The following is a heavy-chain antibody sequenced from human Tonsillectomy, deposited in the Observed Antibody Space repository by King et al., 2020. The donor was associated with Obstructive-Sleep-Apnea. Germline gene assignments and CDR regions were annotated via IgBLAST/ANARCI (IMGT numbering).Heavy chain of an antibody. CDR1: GFTFSSYA. V-gene: IGHV3-23*04. D-gene: IGHD3-3*01. CDR2: ISTSGGS. CDR3: ANPRIFL. Sequence: VQLVESGGGLVQPGGSLRLSCAASGFTFSSYAMSWVRQAPEKGLEWVSGISTSGGSKYADSVRGRFTISRDNSKNTLYLQMNTLRVEDTAVYYCANPRIFLWGQGTMVTVSS. J-gene: IGHJ3*01.